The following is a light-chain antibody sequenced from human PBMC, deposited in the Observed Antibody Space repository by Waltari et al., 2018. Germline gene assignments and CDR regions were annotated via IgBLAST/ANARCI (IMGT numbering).Light chain of an antibody. V-gene: IGKV3-20*01. J-gene: IGKJ4*01. CDR2: AES. CDR3: QQFGSSPFT. CDR1: GSVSSSH. Sequence: EMVLTQSPCTLSLSPGARATLSCRASGSVSSSHLAWYHQKPGQAPRLLVYAESSRATGIPDRFSGSGSGTDFTLTISRLEPEDFAVYYCQQFGSSPFTFGGGTKVEIK.